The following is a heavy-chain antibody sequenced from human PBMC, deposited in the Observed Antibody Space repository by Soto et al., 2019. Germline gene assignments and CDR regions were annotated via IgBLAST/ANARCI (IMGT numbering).Heavy chain of an antibody. D-gene: IGHD3-10*01. J-gene: IGHJ3*02. CDR1: GYTFTSCG. CDR3: ARDKRRFGDAFDI. Sequence: AASVKVSCKASGYTFTSCGISWVRQAPGQGLEWMGWISAYNGNTNYAQKLQGRVTMTTDTSTSTAYMELRSLRSDDTAVYYCARDKRRFGDAFDIWGQGTMVTVSS. V-gene: IGHV1-18*01. CDR2: ISAYNGNT.